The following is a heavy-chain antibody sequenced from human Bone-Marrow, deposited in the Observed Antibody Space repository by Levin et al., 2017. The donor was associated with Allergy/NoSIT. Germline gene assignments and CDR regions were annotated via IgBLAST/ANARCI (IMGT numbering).Heavy chain of an antibody. D-gene: IGHD2-15*01. J-gene: IGHJ5*02. CDR2: IVGSGGNT. Sequence: GGSLRLSCAASGFTLSNFAMSWLRQAPGKGLEWVSAIVGSGGNTFYADSVKGRFTISRDNSKNTLYLQMNSLRAEDTAVYYCAKEGPLVGVADNYFDPWGQGTLVTVSS. CDR3: AKEGPLVGVADNYFDP. V-gene: IGHV3-23*01. CDR1: GFTLSNFA.